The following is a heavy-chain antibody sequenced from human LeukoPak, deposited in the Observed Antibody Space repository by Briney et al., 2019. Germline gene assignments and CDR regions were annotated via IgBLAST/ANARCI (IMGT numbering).Heavy chain of an antibody. Sequence: PSGTLSLTCAVSGGSISSSNWWSWVRQPPGKGLEWIGEIYHSGTTNYNPSLKSRVTISINTSKNQFSLSLTSVTAADTAVYYCARGATDFWSGYYPGPWGQGTLVTVSS. V-gene: IGHV4-4*02. J-gene: IGHJ5*02. CDR2: IYHSGTT. CDR3: ARGATDFWSGYYPGP. D-gene: IGHD3-3*01. CDR1: GGSISSSNW.